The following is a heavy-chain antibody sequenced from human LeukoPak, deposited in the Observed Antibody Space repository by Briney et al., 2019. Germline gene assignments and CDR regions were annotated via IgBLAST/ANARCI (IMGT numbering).Heavy chain of an antibody. J-gene: IGHJ4*02. D-gene: IGHD1-20*01. CDR1: GYTFTSYG. CDR2: INTNTGNP. CDR3: ARAGLFNWNDVGPLDY. V-gene: IGHV7-4-1*02. Sequence: VASVKVSCKTSGYTFTSYGVNWVRQAPGQGLEWMGWINTNTGNPTYAQGFTGRFVFSLDTSASTAYLQISSLKAEDTAVYHCARAGLFNWNDVGPLDYWGQGTLVTVSS.